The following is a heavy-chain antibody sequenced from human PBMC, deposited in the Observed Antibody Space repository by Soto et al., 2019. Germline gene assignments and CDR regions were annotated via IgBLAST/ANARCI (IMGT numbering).Heavy chain of an antibody. J-gene: IGHJ4*02. D-gene: IGHD1-26*01. Sequence: EVQLVESGGGLVQPGGSLRLSCAASGFTFSPYWMSWVRQAPGKGLEWVANIRQDGSERYYVDSVRGRFTSSRDNAKNSLYLQMNSLRPEDTAVYYCARDKRDEVGFFDYWGQGTLVTVSS. CDR3: ARDKRDEVGFFDY. CDR2: IRQDGSER. V-gene: IGHV3-7*05. CDR1: GFTFSPYW.